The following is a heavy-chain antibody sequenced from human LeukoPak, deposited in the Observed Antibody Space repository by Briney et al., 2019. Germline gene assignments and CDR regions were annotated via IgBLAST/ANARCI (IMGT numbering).Heavy chain of an antibody. D-gene: IGHD4-23*01. J-gene: IGHJ4*02. V-gene: IGHV3-30*03. CDR2: ISYDGSNK. CDR3: ASGGDYGGPGVY. Sequence: PGGSLRLSCAASGFTFSSYGMHWVRQAPGKGLEWVAVISYDGSNKYYADSVEGRFTISRDNSKNTLYLQMNSLRAEDTAVYYCASGGDYGGPGVYWGQGTLVTVSS. CDR1: GFTFSSYG.